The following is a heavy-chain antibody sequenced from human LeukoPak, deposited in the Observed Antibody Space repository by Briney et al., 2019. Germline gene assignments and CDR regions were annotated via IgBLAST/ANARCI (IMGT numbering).Heavy chain of an antibody. D-gene: IGHD5-12*01. J-gene: IGHJ6*03. CDR3: IRTLIVATSPYMDV. CDR1: GLTFSSYW. V-gene: IGHV3-74*01. CDR2: VNSDGTGT. Sequence: PGGSLRLSCAASGLTFSSYWMHWVRQAPGKGLVWVSRVNSDGTGTTYADSVEGRFTISRDNAKNTVYLQMDSLRDEGTAIYYCIRTLIVATSPYMDVWGKGTTVTVSS.